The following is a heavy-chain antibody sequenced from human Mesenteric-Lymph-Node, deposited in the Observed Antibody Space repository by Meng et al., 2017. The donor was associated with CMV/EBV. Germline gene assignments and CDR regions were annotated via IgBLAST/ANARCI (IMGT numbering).Heavy chain of an antibody. CDR1: GFTLTNAW. V-gene: IGHV3-11*01. D-gene: IGHD3-22*01. J-gene: IGHJ4*02. Sequence: GESLKISCAASGFTLTNAWMSWVRQAPGKGLEWVSYISSSGSTIYYADSVKGRFTISRDNAKNSLYLQMNSLRAEDTAVYYCARDRRSYYDSSGYDYWGQGTLVTVSS. CDR3: ARDRRSYYDSSGYDY. CDR2: ISSSGSTI.